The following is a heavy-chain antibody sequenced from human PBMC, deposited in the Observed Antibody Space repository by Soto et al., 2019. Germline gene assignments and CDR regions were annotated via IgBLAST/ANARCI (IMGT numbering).Heavy chain of an antibody. Sequence: ASVKVSCKVSGYTLTELSMHWVRQAPGKGLEWMGGFDPEDGETIYAQKFQGRVTMTEDTSTDTAYMELSSLRSEDTAVYYCAMGLDYGDYVVYWGQGTLVTVSS. CDR3: AMGLDYGDYVVY. CDR1: GYTLTELS. CDR2: FDPEDGET. J-gene: IGHJ4*02. V-gene: IGHV1-24*01. D-gene: IGHD4-17*01.